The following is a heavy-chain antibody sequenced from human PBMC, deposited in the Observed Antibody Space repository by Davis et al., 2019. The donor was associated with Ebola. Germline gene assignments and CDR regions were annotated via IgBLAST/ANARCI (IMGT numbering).Heavy chain of an antibody. J-gene: IGHJ6*03. CDR2: ISGNGRAT. D-gene: IGHD2-21*01. CDR3: AKAYCAADCSYILHFYQYMDV. Sequence: GESLKISCVTSGFTFSTYAMNWVRQAPGKGLEWVSGISGNGRATYYADSVKGRFTISRDKSNNTLDLQMNILAPEDTAVYYCAKAYCAADCSYILHFYQYMDVWGKGTTVTVS. CDR1: GFTFSTYA. V-gene: IGHV3-23*01.